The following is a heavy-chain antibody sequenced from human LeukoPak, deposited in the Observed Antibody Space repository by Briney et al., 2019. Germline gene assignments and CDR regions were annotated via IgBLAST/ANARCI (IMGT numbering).Heavy chain of an antibody. V-gene: IGHV4-39*07. D-gene: IGHD6-19*01. Sequence: SETLSLTCTVSGGSISSSSYYWGWIRQPPGKGLEWIGSIYYSGSTYYNPSLKSRVTISVDTSKNQFSLKLSSVTAADTAVYYCARDPAVAGRVGVFDYWGQGTLVTVSS. CDR1: GGSISSSSYY. CDR2: IYYSGST. CDR3: ARDPAVAGRVGVFDY. J-gene: IGHJ4*02.